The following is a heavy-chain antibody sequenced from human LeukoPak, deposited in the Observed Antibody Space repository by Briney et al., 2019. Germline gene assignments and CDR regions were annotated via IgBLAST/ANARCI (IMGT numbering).Heavy chain of an antibody. CDR3: ARAFTRSGWFDP. J-gene: IGHJ5*02. D-gene: IGHD3-10*01. CDR1: DFSFSNYA. Sequence: QPGGSLRLSCAASDFSFSNYAMSWVRQAPGKGLEWVSAVSNRGGSTYYADSVKGRFTISRDNSKNTLYLQMNSLRAEDTAVYYCARAFTRSGWFDPWGQGTLVTVSS. V-gene: IGHV3-23*01. CDR2: VSNRGGST.